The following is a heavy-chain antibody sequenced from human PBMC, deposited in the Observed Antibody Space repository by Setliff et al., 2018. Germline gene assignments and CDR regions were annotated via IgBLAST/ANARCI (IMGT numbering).Heavy chain of an antibody. CDR1: GFTFSSYA. CDR3: ARDPSPLGATTRFDY. D-gene: IGHD1-26*01. V-gene: IGHV3-23*01. J-gene: IGHJ4*02. Sequence: PGGSLRLSCAASGFTFSSYAMSWVRQAPGKGLEWVSAISGSGGSTYYADSVKGRFTISRDNSKNTLYLQMNSLRAEDTAVYYCARDPSPLGATTRFDYWGQGTLVTVSS. CDR2: ISGSGGST.